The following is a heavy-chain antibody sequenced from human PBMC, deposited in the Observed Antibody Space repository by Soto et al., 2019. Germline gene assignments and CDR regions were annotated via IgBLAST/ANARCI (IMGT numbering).Heavy chain of an antibody. D-gene: IGHD2-15*01. CDR3: ARLYCRSGSCFEVY. V-gene: IGHV4-59*01. Sequence: SSETLSLTCTVSAGSIRGYQWSWIRQPPGKGLEWIGYISDSGNTNYNSSLKSRVTISMDTSKNQFSLKLSSVAAADTAVYYCARLYCRSGSCFEVYWGQGILVTVSS. J-gene: IGHJ4*02. CDR1: AGSIRGYQ. CDR2: ISDSGNT.